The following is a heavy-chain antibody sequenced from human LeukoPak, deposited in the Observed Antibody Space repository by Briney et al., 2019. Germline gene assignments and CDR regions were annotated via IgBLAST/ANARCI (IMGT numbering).Heavy chain of an antibody. CDR2: IYPGDSDT. J-gene: IGHJ5*02. D-gene: IGHD2-2*01. Sequence: GESLKISCKGSGYSFTSYWIGWVRQMPGKGLEWMGIIYPGDSDTRYSPSFQGQVAISADKSISTAYLQWSSLKASDTAMYYCARLSSGIVVVPAGWFDPWGQGTLVTVSS. CDR3: ARLSSGIVVVPAGWFDP. CDR1: GYSFTSYW. V-gene: IGHV5-51*01.